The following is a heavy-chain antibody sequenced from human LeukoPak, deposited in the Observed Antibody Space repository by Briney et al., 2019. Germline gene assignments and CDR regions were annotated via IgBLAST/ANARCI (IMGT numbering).Heavy chain of an antibody. CDR1: GFTFSSYA. Sequence: PGGSLRFSCAASGFTFSSYAMSWVRRAPGKGLNWVSAISGSGGSTYYADSVKGRFTISRDNPKNTLYLQMNSLRAEDTAVYYCAKEGYSGYEGNFDYWGQGTLVTVSS. D-gene: IGHD5-12*01. CDR3: AKEGYSGYEGNFDY. CDR2: ISGSGGST. V-gene: IGHV3-23*01. J-gene: IGHJ4*02.